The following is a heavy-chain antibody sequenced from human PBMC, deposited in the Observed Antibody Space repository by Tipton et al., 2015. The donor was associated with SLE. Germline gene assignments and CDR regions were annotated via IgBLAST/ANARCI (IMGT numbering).Heavy chain of an antibody. CDR3: ARDSGRRIYGDYGEGWFDP. D-gene: IGHD4-17*01. Sequence: LRLSCAVSGYSISSGYYWGWIRQPPGKGLEWIGSIYHSGSTYYNPSLKSRVTISVDTSKNQFSLKLSSVAAADTAVYYCARDSGRRIYGDYGEGWFDPWGQGTLVTVAS. CDR2: IYHSGST. J-gene: IGHJ5*02. CDR1: GYSISSGYY. V-gene: IGHV4-38-2*02.